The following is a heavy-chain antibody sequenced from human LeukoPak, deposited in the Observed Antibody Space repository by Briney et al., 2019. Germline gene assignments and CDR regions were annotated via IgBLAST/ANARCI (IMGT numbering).Heavy chain of an antibody. V-gene: IGHV5-51*01. Sequence: GESLKISCKGSGYRFTSYWIGWVRPMPGKGLEWMGIIYPGDSDTRYSPSFQGQVTISADKSISTAYLQWSSLKASDTAMYYCARLQVGYYDILTGHKNCFDPWGQGTLVTVSS. CDR3: ARLQVGYYDILTGHKNCFDP. D-gene: IGHD3-9*01. J-gene: IGHJ5*02. CDR2: IYPGDSDT. CDR1: GYRFTSYW.